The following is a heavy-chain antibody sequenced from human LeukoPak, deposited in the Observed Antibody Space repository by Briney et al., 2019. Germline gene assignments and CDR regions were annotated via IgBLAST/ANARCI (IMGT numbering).Heavy chain of an antibody. J-gene: IGHJ4*02. D-gene: IGHD6-13*01. CDR2: IYPGDSDA. Sequence: KIGESLKISCKGSGYSFTSYWIGWVRQMPGKGLEWMGIIYPGDSDARYSPSFQGQVTISADKSINTAYLQWNTLKASDTAMYYCARLQQLVPSNWGQGTLVTVSS. V-gene: IGHV5-51*01. CDR3: ARLQQLVPSN. CDR1: GYSFTSYW.